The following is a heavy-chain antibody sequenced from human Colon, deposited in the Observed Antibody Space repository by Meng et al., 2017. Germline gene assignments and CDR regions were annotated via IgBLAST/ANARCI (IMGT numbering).Heavy chain of an antibody. D-gene: IGHD3-3*01. CDR3: ARVVGITIFGVVDWYFDL. CDR2: IFHSGST. CDR1: GGSISSSNW. J-gene: IGHJ2*01. Sequence: QPQLQESGPGLGKPSEALSLTCAVSGGSISSSNWWSWVRQPPGKGLEWIGEIFHSGSTNYNPSLKSRATISVDRSRNQFTLQLSSVTAADTAVYYCARVVGITIFGVVDWYFDLWGRGTLVTVSS. V-gene: IGHV4-4*02.